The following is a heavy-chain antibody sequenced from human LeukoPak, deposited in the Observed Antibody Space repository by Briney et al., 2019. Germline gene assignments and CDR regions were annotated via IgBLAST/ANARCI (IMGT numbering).Heavy chain of an antibody. CDR2: ISHDGNSK. D-gene: IGHD3-22*01. CDR3: ASPVDYYDSSGIGY. V-gene: IGHV3-30*03. Sequence: PGGSLRLSCAASGFTFSDFGMHWVRQAPGKGLESVAVISHDGNSKYSADSVKGRFTISRDNAKNSLYLQMNSLRAEDTAVYYCASPVDYYDSSGIGYWGQGTLVTVSS. J-gene: IGHJ4*02. CDR1: GFTFSDFG.